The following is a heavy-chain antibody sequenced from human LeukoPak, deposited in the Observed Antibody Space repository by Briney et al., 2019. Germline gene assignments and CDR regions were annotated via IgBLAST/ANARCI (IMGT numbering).Heavy chain of an antibody. Sequence: SETLSLTCTVSGGSISTYYWSWIRQPPGEGLEWIGSIYYSGTTHSNPSLKSRATISVDTSKNHLSLKVNSVTAADTAVYYCARGASGTLYDAFDIWGQGTMVTVSS. D-gene: IGHD1-26*01. J-gene: IGHJ3*02. CDR2: IYYSGTT. V-gene: IGHV4-59*01. CDR3: ARGASGTLYDAFDI. CDR1: GGSISTYY.